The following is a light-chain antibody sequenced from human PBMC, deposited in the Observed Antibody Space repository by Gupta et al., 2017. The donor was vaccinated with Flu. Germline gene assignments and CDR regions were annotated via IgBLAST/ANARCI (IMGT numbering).Light chain of an antibody. V-gene: IGKV2-30*01. Sequence: DGVMTQSPLSLPVTLGQPASISCRSSQSLVYSDGNTYLPWFQQRPVQSPRRLIYKVSNRDSGVPDRFSGSGSVTDFTLKISRVEAAHVGIYYCRQCAHLSTFGQGTKLEIK. CDR3: RQCAHLST. CDR1: QSLVYSDGNTY. CDR2: KVS. J-gene: IGKJ2*01.